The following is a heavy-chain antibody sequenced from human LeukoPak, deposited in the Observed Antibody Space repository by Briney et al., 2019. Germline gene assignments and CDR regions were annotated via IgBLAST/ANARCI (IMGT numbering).Heavy chain of an antibody. V-gene: IGHV4-59*01. CDR3: ARVGGYQLDAFDI. CDR2: IYYSGST. Sequence: SETLSLTCTVSGGSISSYYWSWIRQPPGKGLEWIGYIYYSGSTNYNPSLKSRVTISVDTSKNQFSLKLSSVTAADTAVYYCARVGGYQLDAFDIWGQGTMVTVSS. CDR1: GGSISSYY. D-gene: IGHD3-16*02. J-gene: IGHJ3*02.